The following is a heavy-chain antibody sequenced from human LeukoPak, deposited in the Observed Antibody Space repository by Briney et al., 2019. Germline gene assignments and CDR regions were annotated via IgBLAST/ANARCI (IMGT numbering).Heavy chain of an antibody. J-gene: IGHJ5*02. CDR1: GYSLTEFS. CDR2: INPNSGGT. CDR3: ARGQSGYDAWFDP. V-gene: IGHV1-2*02. Sequence: ASVKVSFKVSGYSLTEFSMHWVRQAPGQGLEWMGWINPNSGGTYYAQKFEGRVTMTRDTSISTADMELSRLRFDDTAVYYCARGQSGYDAWFDPWGQGTRVTVSS. D-gene: IGHD5-12*01.